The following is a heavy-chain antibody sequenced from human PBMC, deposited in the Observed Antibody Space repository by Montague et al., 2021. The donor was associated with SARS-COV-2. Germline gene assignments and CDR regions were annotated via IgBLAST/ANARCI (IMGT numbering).Heavy chain of an antibody. D-gene: IGHD6-13*01. CDR1: GFSFSSYW. V-gene: IGHV3-7*01. Sequence: XLRLSCAASGFSFSSYWMSWFRQAPGKGLEWVANIKQDGSEKYYVDSVKGRFTISRDNAKHSLYLQMSSLRAEDTAVYYCARVPSSSWYFEYWGQGTLVTASS. J-gene: IGHJ4*02. CDR3: ARVPSSSWYFEY. CDR2: IKQDGSEK.